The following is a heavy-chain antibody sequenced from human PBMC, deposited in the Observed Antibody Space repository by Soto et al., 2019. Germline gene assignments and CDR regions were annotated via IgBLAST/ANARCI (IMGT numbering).Heavy chain of an antibody. Sequence: SETLSLTCTVSCGSISSSGYYWGWIRQPPGKGLEWIASIYYSGSTYYNPSLKSRLTISEDRSKNQLTLKLKSVTAADTAVYYCTRNYSGYDLGGYWGQGTLVTVSS. D-gene: IGHD5-12*01. J-gene: IGHJ4*02. CDR3: TRNYSGYDLGGY. CDR1: CGSISSSGYY. CDR2: IYYSGST. V-gene: IGHV4-39*01.